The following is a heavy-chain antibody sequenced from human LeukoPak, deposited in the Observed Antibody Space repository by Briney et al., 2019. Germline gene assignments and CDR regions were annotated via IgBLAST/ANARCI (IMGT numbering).Heavy chain of an antibody. D-gene: IGHD2/OR15-2a*01. CDR3: ASCFLVAYYYYGMDV. CDR2: INPSGGST. CDR1: GYTFTSYY. Sequence: GASVKVSCKASGYTFTSYYMHWVRQAPGQGLEWMGIINPSGGSTSYAQKFQGRVTMTRDTSTSTVYMELSSLRSEDTAVYYCASCFLVAYYYYGMDVWGQGTTVTVSS. J-gene: IGHJ6*02. V-gene: IGHV1-46*01.